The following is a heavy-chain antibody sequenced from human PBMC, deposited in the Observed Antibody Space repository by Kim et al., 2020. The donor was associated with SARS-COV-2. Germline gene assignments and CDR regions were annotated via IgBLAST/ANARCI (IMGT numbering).Heavy chain of an antibody. V-gene: IGHV4-39*07. CDR3: ARVSTYYYDSSGYCDY. Sequence: SETLSLTCTVSGGSISSSSYYWGWIRQPPGKGLEWIGSIYYSGSTYYNPSLKSRVTISVDTSKNQFSLKLSSVTAADTAVYYCARVSTYYYDSSGYCDYWGQGTLVTVSS. J-gene: IGHJ4*02. CDR2: IYYSGST. D-gene: IGHD3-22*01. CDR1: GGSISSSSYY.